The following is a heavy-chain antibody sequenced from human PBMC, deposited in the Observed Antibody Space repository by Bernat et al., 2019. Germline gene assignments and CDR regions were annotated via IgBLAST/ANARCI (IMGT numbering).Heavy chain of an antibody. CDR1: GFTFSSCS. Sequence: EVQLVESGGGLVQPGGSLRLSCAASGFTFSSCSMNWVRQAPGKWLEWVSYISSSNKTVYYADSVRGRFSISRDNAKNSLYLQMNSLRAEDTAVYYCAGDSGDGYKPFDSWGQGILVTVSS. J-gene: IGHJ4*02. V-gene: IGHV3-48*01. D-gene: IGHD5-24*01. CDR2: ISSSNKTV. CDR3: AGDSGDGYKPFDS.